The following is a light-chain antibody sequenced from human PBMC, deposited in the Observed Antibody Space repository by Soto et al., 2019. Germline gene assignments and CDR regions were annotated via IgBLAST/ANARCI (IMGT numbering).Light chain of an antibody. CDR3: QQYGSSPWT. CDR1: QSVSSSY. Sequence: EIVLTQSPGTLSLSPGERATLSCRASQSVSSSYLAWYQQKPGQAPRLLIYGASSRATGIRDRFSGSGSGTDFTLTISRLEPEDFAVYYCQQYGSSPWTFGQGTKVESK. V-gene: IGKV3-20*01. J-gene: IGKJ1*01. CDR2: GAS.